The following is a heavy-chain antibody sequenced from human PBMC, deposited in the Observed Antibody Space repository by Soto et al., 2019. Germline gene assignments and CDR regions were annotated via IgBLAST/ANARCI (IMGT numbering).Heavy chain of an antibody. V-gene: IGHV6-1*01. D-gene: IGHD5-18*01. J-gene: IGHJ6*02. CDR1: GDSVSSNSAA. Sequence: PSQTLSLTCAISGDSVSSNSAAWNWIRQSPSRGLEWLGRTYYRSKWYNDYAVSVKSRITINPDTSKNQFSLQLNSVTPEDTAVYCCARSESYSYGRYYYYYYGMDVWGQGTTVTVSS. CDR2: TYYRSKWYN. CDR3: ARSESYSYGRYYYYYYGMDV.